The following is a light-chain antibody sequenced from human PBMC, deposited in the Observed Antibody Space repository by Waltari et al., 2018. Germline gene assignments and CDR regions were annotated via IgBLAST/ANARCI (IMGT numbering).Light chain of an antibody. CDR2: DSL. CDR3: QQYHHLPVT. Sequence: DIQMTQSPSSLSASIGDRVTIPCQASQDIDGHLDWHQQKPGKAPELLIYDSLNLKTGVPSRFSGGVSGRYFTLTISDLQPEDVATYYCQQYHHLPVTFGGGTKVDMK. V-gene: IGKV1-33*01. CDR1: QDIDGH. J-gene: IGKJ4*01.